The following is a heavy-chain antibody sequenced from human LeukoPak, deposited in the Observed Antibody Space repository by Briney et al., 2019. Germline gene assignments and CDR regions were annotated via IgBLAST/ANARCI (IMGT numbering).Heavy chain of an antibody. Sequence: ASVKVSCKASGGTFISYAISWVGQARGKGREWMGGIIPIFGTANYAQNFHGRVTITADESTSTAYMELSSLISEDTAVYYCASRGANYYDSSGYYYDWGQGTLVTVSS. D-gene: IGHD3-22*01. CDR2: IIPIFGTA. J-gene: IGHJ4*02. V-gene: IGHV1-69*13. CDR3: ASRGANYYDSSGYYYD. CDR1: GGTFISYA.